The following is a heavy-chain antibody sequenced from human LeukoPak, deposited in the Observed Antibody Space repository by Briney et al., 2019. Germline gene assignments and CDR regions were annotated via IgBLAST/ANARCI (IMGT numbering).Heavy chain of an antibody. Sequence: PSETLSLTCTVSGGSISSGGYSWSWIRQPPGKGLEWIGEINHSGSTNYNPSLKSRVTISVDTSKNQFSLKLSSVTAADTAVYYCARGIRYYDYVWGSYRSNTYYFDYWGQGTLVTVSS. V-gene: IGHV4-39*07. CDR1: GGSISSGGYS. J-gene: IGHJ4*02. D-gene: IGHD3-16*02. CDR2: INHSGST. CDR3: ARGIRYYDYVWGSYRSNTYYFDY.